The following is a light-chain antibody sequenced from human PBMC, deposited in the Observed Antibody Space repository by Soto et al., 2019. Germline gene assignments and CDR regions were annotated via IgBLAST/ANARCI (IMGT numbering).Light chain of an antibody. J-gene: IGLJ3*02. CDR3: CSYAGSSTFKV. Sequence: QSALTQPATVSGSPGQSITISCTGTSSDVGSYNLVSWYQQHPGKAPKLMIYEGSKRPSGVSNRFSGSESGNTASLTISGLQAEDEADYYCCSYAGSSTFKVFGGGTQLTVL. V-gene: IGLV2-23*03. CDR2: EGS. CDR1: SSDVGSYNL.